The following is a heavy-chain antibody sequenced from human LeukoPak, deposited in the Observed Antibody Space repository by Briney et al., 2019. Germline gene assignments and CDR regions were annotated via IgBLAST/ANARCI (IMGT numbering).Heavy chain of an antibody. CDR1: GFTFNTYA. D-gene: IGHD3-10*01. V-gene: IGHV3-23*01. CDR3: AKGITMVRGVIAKTLFDY. J-gene: IGHJ4*02. CDR2: ISDSGGST. Sequence: PGGSLRLSCEASGFTFNTYAMTWVRQGPGKGLEWASYISDSGGSTYYADSVKGRFTISRDNSKNTLFLQMSSLRAEDTAVYYCAKGITMVRGVIAKTLFDYWGQGALVTVSS.